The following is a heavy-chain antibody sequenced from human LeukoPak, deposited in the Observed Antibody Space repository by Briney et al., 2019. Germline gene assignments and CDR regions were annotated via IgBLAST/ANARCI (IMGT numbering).Heavy chain of an antibody. CDR3: ARAEQQLSRAFDI. CDR1: GGSISSGGYS. D-gene: IGHD6-13*01. CDR2: MYTSGST. Sequence: SETLSLTCAVSGGSISSGGYSWSWIRQPAGKGLEWIGRMYTSGSTNYNPSLKSRVTMSVDTSKNQFSLKLSFVTAADTAVYYCARAEQQLSRAFDIWGQGTMVTVSS. J-gene: IGHJ3*02. V-gene: IGHV4-61*02.